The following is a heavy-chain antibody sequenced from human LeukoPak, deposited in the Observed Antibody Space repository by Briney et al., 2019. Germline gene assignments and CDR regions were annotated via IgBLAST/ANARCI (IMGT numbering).Heavy chain of an antibody. CDR1: GFTFSDYS. J-gene: IGHJ4*02. Sequence: GSLRLSCAAFGFTFSDYSMNWVRQAPGKGLEWISYVGISSGNTKYADSVKGRFTISGDSAKNSVFLQMNSLRVEDTAVYYCARDHRYAFDNWGQGTLVTVSS. CDR2: VGISSGNT. D-gene: IGHD5-12*01. V-gene: IGHV3-48*04. CDR3: ARDHRYAFDN.